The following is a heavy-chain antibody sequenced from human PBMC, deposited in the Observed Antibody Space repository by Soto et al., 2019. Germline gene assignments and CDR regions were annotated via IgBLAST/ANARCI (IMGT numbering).Heavy chain of an antibody. CDR2: IDPSDSYT. CDR3: ASYSSSSGYYYYGMDV. D-gene: IGHD6-6*01. Sequence: PGESLKISCKGSGYSFTSYWISWVRQMPGKGLEWVGRIDPSDSYTNYSPSFQGHVTISADKSISTAYLQWGSLKASDTAMYYCASYSSSSGYYYYGMDVWGQGTTVTVSS. J-gene: IGHJ6*02. CDR1: GYSFTSYW. V-gene: IGHV5-10-1*01.